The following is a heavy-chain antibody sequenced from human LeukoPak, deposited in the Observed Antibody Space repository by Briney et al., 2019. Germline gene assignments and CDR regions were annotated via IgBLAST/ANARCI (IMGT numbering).Heavy chain of an antibody. V-gene: IGHV3-23*01. J-gene: IGHJ4*02. CDR2: ISGSGGST. CDR3: AKDSATYCSSTSCYTGANDY. Sequence: GGPLRLSCAASGFTVSSNYMSWVRQAPGKGLEWVSAISGSGGSTYYADSVKGRFTISRDNSKNTLYLQMNSLRAEDTAVYYCAKDSATYCSSTSCYTGANDYWGQGTLVTVSS. D-gene: IGHD2-2*02. CDR1: GFTVSSNY.